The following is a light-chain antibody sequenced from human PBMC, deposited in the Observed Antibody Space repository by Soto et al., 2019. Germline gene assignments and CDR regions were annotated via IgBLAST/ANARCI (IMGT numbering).Light chain of an antibody. CDR2: GAS. Sequence: EIVLTQSPGTLSLSPGERATLSCRASQSVTSNYLAWYQQKPGQAPRLLIYGASSRATGIPDRFSGSGSGTDFTLTISRLEPEDFAVYYCQHYGSSLLFTFGPGTKVDTK. CDR3: QHYGSSLLFT. V-gene: IGKV3-20*01. J-gene: IGKJ3*01. CDR1: QSVTSNY.